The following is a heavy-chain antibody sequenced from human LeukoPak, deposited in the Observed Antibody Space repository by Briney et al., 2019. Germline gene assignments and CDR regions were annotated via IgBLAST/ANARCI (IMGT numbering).Heavy chain of an antibody. Sequence: SVKVSCKASGGTFSSYAISWVRQAPGQGLEWMGWIIPIFGTANYAQKFQGRVTITADESTSTAYTELSSLRSEDTAVYYCARGSYGSGPYYYYMDVWGKGTTVTISS. CDR1: GGTFSSYA. CDR3: ARGSYGSGPYYYYMDV. J-gene: IGHJ6*03. CDR2: IIPIFGTA. V-gene: IGHV1-69*13. D-gene: IGHD3-10*01.